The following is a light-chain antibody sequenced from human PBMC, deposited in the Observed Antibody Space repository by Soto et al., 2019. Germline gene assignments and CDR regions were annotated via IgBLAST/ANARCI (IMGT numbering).Light chain of an antibody. CDR1: SSNIGAGYD. J-gene: IGLJ1*01. V-gene: IGLV1-40*01. CDR3: QSYDSSLSGSYV. Sequence: QAVVTQPPSVSGAPGQRVTISCTGRSSNIGAGYDVHGYQQLPGTAPKLHIYGNSNRPSGVPDRFSGSKSGTSASLAITGLPAEDEADYYRQSYDSSLSGSYVFGTGTKLTVL. CDR2: GNS.